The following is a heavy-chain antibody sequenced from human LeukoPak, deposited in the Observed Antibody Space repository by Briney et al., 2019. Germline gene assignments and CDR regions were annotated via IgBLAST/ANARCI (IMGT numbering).Heavy chain of an antibody. Sequence: SETLSLTCAVSGYSISSGYYWGWIRQPPGKGPEWIGSIYHSGSTYYNPSLKSRVTISVDTSKNQFSLKLSSVTAADTAVYYCAREYCSGGSCSGLDYWGQGTLVTVSS. D-gene: IGHD2-15*01. J-gene: IGHJ4*02. CDR1: GYSISSGYY. CDR2: IYHSGST. V-gene: IGHV4-38-2*02. CDR3: AREYCSGGSCSGLDY.